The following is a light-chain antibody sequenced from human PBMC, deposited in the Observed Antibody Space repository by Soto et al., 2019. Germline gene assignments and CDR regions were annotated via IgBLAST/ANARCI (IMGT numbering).Light chain of an antibody. V-gene: IGLV2-8*01. CDR2: EVS. CDR3: SSYAGSIHYV. Sequence: LTQPPSASGSPGQSVTISCTGTSSDVGGYNYVSWYQQHSGKAPKLMIYEVSQRPSGVPDRFSGSKSGNTASLTVSGLQAEDEADYYCSSYAGSIHYVFGTGTKVTV. CDR1: SSDVGGYNY. J-gene: IGLJ1*01.